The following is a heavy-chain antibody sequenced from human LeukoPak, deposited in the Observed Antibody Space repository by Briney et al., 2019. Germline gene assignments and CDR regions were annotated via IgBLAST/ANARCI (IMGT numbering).Heavy chain of an antibody. Sequence: SSVKVSCKASGGTFSSYAISWVRQAPGQGLEWMGGIIPIFGTANYAQKFQGRVTITTDESTSTAYMELSSLRSEDTAVYYCARSRVVAALNSYGYSVYFDYWGQGTLVTVSS. CDR3: ARSRVVAALNSYGYSVYFDY. CDR1: GGTFSSYA. CDR2: IIPIFGTA. D-gene: IGHD5-18*01. J-gene: IGHJ4*02. V-gene: IGHV1-69*05.